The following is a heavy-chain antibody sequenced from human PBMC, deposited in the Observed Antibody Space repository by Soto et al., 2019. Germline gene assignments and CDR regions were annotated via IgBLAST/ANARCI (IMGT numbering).Heavy chain of an antibody. Sequence: GESLKISCKGSGYSFTSYWISWVRQMPGKGLEWMGRIDPSDSYTNYSPSFQGHVTISADKSISTAYLQWSSLRASDTAMYYCARLVGYCSSTSCSHYYYYYGMDVWGQGTTVTVSS. V-gene: IGHV5-10-1*01. J-gene: IGHJ6*02. CDR2: IDPSDSYT. CDR1: GYSFTSYW. CDR3: ARLVGYCSSTSCSHYYYYYGMDV. D-gene: IGHD2-2*01.